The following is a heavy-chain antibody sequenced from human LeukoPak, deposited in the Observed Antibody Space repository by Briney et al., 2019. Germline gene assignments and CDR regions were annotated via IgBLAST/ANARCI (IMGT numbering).Heavy chain of an antibody. J-gene: IGHJ4*02. V-gene: IGHV4-4*02. Sequence: NPSGTLSLTCAVSGGSISSSNWWSWVRQPPGKGLEWIGEIYHSGSTNYNPSLKSRVTISVDKSKNQFSLKLSSVTAADTAVYYCASLGYYGSGPDYWGQGTLVTVSS. CDR3: ASLGYYGSGPDY. CDR2: IYHSGST. D-gene: IGHD3-10*01. CDR1: GGSISSSNW.